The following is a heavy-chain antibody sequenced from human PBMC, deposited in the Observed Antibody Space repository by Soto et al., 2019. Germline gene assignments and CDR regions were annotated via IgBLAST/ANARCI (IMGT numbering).Heavy chain of an antibody. CDR3: ARDQYYYGSGSYPYYYYGMDV. V-gene: IGHV3-11*01. J-gene: IGHJ6*02. D-gene: IGHD3-10*01. Sequence: QVQLVESGGGLVKPGGSLRLSCAASGFTFSDYYMSWIRQAPGKGREGVSYISSSGSTIYYADSVKGRFTISRDNAKNXRXLXXNSLRAEDTAVYYCARDQYYYGSGSYPYYYYGMDVWGQGTTVTVSS. CDR2: ISSSGSTI. CDR1: GFTFSDYY.